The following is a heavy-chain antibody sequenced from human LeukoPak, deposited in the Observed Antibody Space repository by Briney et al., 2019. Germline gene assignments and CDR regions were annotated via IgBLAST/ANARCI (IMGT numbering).Heavy chain of an antibody. CDR1: GFTFSSYS. CDR3: ARRSLPDHYDYVWGSYRHEYFQH. V-gene: IGHV3-21*01. Sequence: GGSLRLSCAASGFTFSSYSMNWVRQAPGKGLEWVSSISSSSSYIYYADSVKGRFTISRDNAKNSLYLQMNSLRAEDTAVYYCARRSLPDHYDYVWGSYRHEYFQHWGQGTLVTVSS. D-gene: IGHD3-16*02. CDR2: ISSSSSYI. J-gene: IGHJ1*01.